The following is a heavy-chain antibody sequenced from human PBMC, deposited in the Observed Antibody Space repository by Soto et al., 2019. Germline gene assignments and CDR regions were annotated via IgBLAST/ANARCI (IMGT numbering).Heavy chain of an antibody. CDR3: ARDVRKRMVGAAPFDY. J-gene: IGHJ4*02. CDR1: GFTFSSYW. CDR2: INSDGSST. Sequence: EVQLVESGGGLVQPGGSLRLSCAASGFTFSSYWMHWVRQAPGKGLVWVSRINSDGSSTSYADSVKGRFTISRDNAKNTLYLQMNSLRAEDTAVYYCARDVRKRMVGAAPFDYWGQGTLVTVSS. V-gene: IGHV3-74*01. D-gene: IGHD2-15*01.